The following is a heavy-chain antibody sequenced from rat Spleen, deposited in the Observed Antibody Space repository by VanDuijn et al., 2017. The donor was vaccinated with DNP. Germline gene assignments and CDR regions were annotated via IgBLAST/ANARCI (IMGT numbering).Heavy chain of an antibody. V-gene: IGHV3-1*01. CDR3: ARGNDGYYPNWYFDF. CDR2: IRYSGST. CDR1: GYSITSNF. Sequence: EVQLQESGPGLVKPSQSLSLTCSVTGYSITSNFWGWIRKFPGSKMEWIGYIRYSGSTSYNPSLKSRISITRDTSKNQFFLHLSSVTTEDTATYFCARGNDGYYPNWYFDFWGPGTMVTVSS. J-gene: IGHJ1*01. D-gene: IGHD1-12*03.